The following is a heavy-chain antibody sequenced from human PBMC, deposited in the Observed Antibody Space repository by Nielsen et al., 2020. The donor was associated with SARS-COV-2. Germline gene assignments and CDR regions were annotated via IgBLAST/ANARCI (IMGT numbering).Heavy chain of an antibody. CDR1: GYTFTGYY. CDR3: ARLTIAAAASDC. CDR2: INPNSGGT. J-gene: IGHJ4*02. D-gene: IGHD6-13*01. Sequence: ASVNVSCKASGYTFTGYYMHWVRQAPGQGLEWMGRINPNSGGTNYAQKFQGRVTMTRDTSISTAYMELGRLRSDDTAVYYSARLTIAAAASDCWGQGTLVTVSS. V-gene: IGHV1-2*06.